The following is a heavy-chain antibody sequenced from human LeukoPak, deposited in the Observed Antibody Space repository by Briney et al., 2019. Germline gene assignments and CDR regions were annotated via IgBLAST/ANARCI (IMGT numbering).Heavy chain of an antibody. J-gene: IGHJ4*02. D-gene: IGHD6-19*01. V-gene: IGHV4-38-2*02. CDR1: GYSISSGYY. CDR2: IYHSGNT. Sequence: SETLSLTCTVSGYSISSGYYWGWIRQPPGKGLEWIGSIYHSGNTYYNPSLKSRVTTSVDTSKNQFSLKVSSVTAADTAVYYCARDSSGWYSSYYFDYWGQGTLVTVSS. CDR3: ARDSSGWYSSYYFDY.